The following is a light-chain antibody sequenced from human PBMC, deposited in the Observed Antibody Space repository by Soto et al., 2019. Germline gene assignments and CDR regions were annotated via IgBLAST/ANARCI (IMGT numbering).Light chain of an antibody. V-gene: IGKV3-15*01. CDR1: QSVSSN. J-gene: IGKJ1*01. CDR2: GAS. CDR3: QHFNNWPRT. Sequence: EMVMTQSPATLSVSPGERATLSCSASQSVSSNLAWYQQKPGQAPRLLIYGASTRATGIPARFSGSGSGREFTLTISSLQSEDFAVYYCQHFNNWPRTFGQGTKVEIK.